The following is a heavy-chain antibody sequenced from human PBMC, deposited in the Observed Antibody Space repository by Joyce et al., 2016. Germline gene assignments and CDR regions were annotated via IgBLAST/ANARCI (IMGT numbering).Heavy chain of an antibody. J-gene: IGHJ3*02. CDR3: ARHQFMVYFRDLPYDPFDI. V-gene: IGHV5-51*01. Sequence: EVQLLQSGAEVKKPGESLKISCKVSGDSFTTYWIGWVRQMPGKGLEWMAIIYPSDSDTRYSPSFQGQVTITADKSCNTAYLQWSSLKASDTAMYYCARHQFMVYFRDLPYDPFDIWGQGTMVTVSS. D-gene: IGHD2-8*01. CDR1: GDSFTTYW. CDR2: IYPSDSDT.